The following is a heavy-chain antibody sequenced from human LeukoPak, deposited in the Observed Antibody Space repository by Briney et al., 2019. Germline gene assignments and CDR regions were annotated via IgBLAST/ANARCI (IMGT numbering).Heavy chain of an antibody. CDR1: GASISSHY. J-gene: IGHJ5*02. CDR3: ARDVFFRAHNWFDP. D-gene: IGHD3-10*02. V-gene: IGHV4-4*07. CDR2: IYNTGSA. Sequence: PSVTLSLTCNVSGASISSHYWNWIRQPAGKGLVWIGRIYNTGSANDNPSLKSRVTMSLDTSRNQISLKLTPVTAADPAVYYCARDVFFRAHNWFDPSGQRTLLTVSS.